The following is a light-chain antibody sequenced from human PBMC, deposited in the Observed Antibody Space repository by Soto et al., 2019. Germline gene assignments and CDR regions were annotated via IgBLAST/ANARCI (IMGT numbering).Light chain of an antibody. CDR1: SSNIGAGFD. CDR3: QSYDISPSGVV. Sequence: QSVLTQPPSVSGAPGQTVTISCTGSSSNIGAGFDVHWYQQYPGTAPKLLIYGDINRPSGVPDRFSGSKSGSSASLAITGLRTEDEADYYCQSYDISPSGVVFGGGTQLTVL. J-gene: IGLJ3*02. CDR2: GDI. V-gene: IGLV1-40*01.